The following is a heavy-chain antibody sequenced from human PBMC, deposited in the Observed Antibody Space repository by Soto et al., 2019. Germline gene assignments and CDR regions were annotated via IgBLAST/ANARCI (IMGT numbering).Heavy chain of an antibody. CDR1: GYTFTGYY. V-gene: IGHV1-2*04. D-gene: IGHD1-26*01. Sequence: GASVKVSCKASGYTFTGYYMHWVRQAPGQGLEWMGWINPNSGGTNYAQKFQGWVTMTTDTSTSTAYMELRSLRSDDTAVYYCARVVGALGHWFDPWGQGTLVTVSS. CDR3: ARVVGALGHWFDP. J-gene: IGHJ5*02. CDR2: INPNSGGT.